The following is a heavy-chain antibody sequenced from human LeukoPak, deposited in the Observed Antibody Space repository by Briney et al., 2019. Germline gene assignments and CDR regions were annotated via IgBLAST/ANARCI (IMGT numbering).Heavy chain of an antibody. CDR3: ARAEWSGYFNWFDP. J-gene: IGHJ5*02. V-gene: IGHV4-34*01. Sequence: SETLSLTCAVYGGSFSGYYWSWIRQPPGKGLECIGEINHSGSTNYNPSLKSRVTISVDTSKNQFSLKLSSVTAADTAVYYCARAEWSGYFNWFDPWGQGTLVTVSS. CDR2: INHSGST. CDR1: GGSFSGYY. D-gene: IGHD3-3*01.